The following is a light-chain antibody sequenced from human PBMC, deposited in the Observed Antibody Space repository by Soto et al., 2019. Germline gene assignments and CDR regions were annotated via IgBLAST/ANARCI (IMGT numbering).Light chain of an antibody. CDR1: QGIRHF. Sequence: DIQMTQSPTSLSASVGDRVTITCRASQGIRHFVAWYQQKPGKPPKLLIYAASTLQSGVPSRCSGSGSGTDFTLTINSLQPEDVATYSCQKYSSVPVFGPGTKVEIK. CDR2: AAS. V-gene: IGKV1-27*01. J-gene: IGKJ3*01. CDR3: QKYSSVPV.